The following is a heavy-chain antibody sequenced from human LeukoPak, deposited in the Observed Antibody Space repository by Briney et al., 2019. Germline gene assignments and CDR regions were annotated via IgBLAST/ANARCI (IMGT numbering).Heavy chain of an antibody. Sequence: ASVKVSCKVSGYTLTELSMHWVRQAPGKGLEWMGGFDPEDGETIYAQKFQGRVTITADKSTSTAYMELSSLRSEDTAVYYCARGYCSGGSCYTDYYYMDVWGKGTTVTVSS. CDR2: FDPEDGET. CDR3: ARGYCSGGSCYTDYYYMDV. J-gene: IGHJ6*03. D-gene: IGHD2-15*01. CDR1: GYTLTELS. V-gene: IGHV1-24*01.